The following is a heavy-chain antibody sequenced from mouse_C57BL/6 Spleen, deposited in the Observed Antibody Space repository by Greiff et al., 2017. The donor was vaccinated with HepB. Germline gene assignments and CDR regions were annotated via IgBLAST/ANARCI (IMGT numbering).Heavy chain of an antibody. V-gene: IGHV10-1*01. CDR2: IRSKSNNYAT. Sequence: EVMLVESGGGLVQPKGSLKLSCAASGFSFNTYAMNWVRQAPGKGLEWVARIRSKSNNYATYYADSVKDRFTISRDDSESMLYLQMNNLKTEDTAMYYCVREELLWYPYAMDYWGQGTSVTVSS. CDR1: GFSFNTYA. D-gene: IGHD2-1*01. CDR3: VREELLWYPYAMDY. J-gene: IGHJ4*01.